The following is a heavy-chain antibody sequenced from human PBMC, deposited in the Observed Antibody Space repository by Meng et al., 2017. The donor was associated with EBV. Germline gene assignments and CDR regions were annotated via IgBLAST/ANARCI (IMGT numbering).Heavy chain of an antibody. CDR3: ASESGRGFTPDY. Sequence: VRFARSGAEVKKPGSSVKVSCRTSGGTFRSDAVSWVRQAPGQGLEWMGGLIPMSGAPHYAQKFQDRVTIIADESTSTHSMELNNLRFEDTAMYYCASESGRGFTPDYWGQGTLVTVSS. V-gene: IGHV1-69*01. CDR2: LIPMSGAP. D-gene: IGHD3-10*01. CDR1: GGTFRSDA. J-gene: IGHJ4*02.